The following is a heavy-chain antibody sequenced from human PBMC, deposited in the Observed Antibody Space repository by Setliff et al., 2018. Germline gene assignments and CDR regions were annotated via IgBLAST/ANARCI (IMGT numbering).Heavy chain of an antibody. V-gene: IGHV3-43*01. D-gene: IGHD6-6*01. CDR2: ISWDGANT. J-gene: IGHJ6*02. CDR3: AKDIGQIAARPDFYYGMDV. CDR1: GFTFDDYA. Sequence: PGGSLRLSCSTSGFTFDDYAMHWVRQAPGKGLEWVSLISWDGANTKYADSVMGRFTISRDNSKNSLYLQMDSLRPEDTAFYFCAKDIGQIAARPDFYYGMDVWGQGTTVTVSS.